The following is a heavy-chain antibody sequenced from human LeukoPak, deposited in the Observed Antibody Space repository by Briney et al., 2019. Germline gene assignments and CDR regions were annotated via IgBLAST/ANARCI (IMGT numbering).Heavy chain of an antibody. CDR1: GYTFTGYY. D-gene: IGHD3-3*01. Sequence: ASVNVSCKASGYTFTGYYMHWVRQAPGQGLEWMRIINPSGGSTSYTQKFQGRVTMTRDTSTSTVYMELSSLRSEDTAVYYCAREGFPPKISDFWSGLGPYYYYGMDVWGQGTTVTVSS. V-gene: IGHV1-46*01. CDR2: INPSGGST. CDR3: AREGFPPKISDFWSGLGPYYYYGMDV. J-gene: IGHJ6*02.